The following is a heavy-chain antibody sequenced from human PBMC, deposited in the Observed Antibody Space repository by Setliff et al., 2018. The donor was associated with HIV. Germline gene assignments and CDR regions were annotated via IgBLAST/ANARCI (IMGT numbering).Heavy chain of an antibody. D-gene: IGHD3-3*01. J-gene: IGHJ6*03. CDR1: GFTFSSFG. Sequence: LRLSCAASGFTFSSFGMSWVRQAPGKGLEWVGFISGNPYGGTTEYAASVKGRFTISRDDSKSIAYLQMNSLKTEDAAVYYCSRGVLQFLEWSSSGDYYYYMDVWGKGTTVTVSS. CDR2: ISGNPYGGTT. V-gene: IGHV3-49*04. CDR3: SRGVLQFLEWSSSGDYYYYMDV.